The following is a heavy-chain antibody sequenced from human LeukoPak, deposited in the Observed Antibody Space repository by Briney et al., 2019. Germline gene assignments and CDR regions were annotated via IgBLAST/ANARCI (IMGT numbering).Heavy chain of an antibody. V-gene: IGHV6-1*01. CDR3: XXXXQLVDYYYIDV. Sequence: SQTLSLTCAISEYSVSSNSAAWNWIRQSPSRGLEWLGRTYYRSKWYYDYAVSVKSRITINPDTSKNQFSLQLKSVTPEDTAVXXXXXXXQLVDYYYIDVWGKGTTVTVSS. CDR2: TYYRSKWYY. J-gene: IGHJ6*03. CDR1: EYSVSSNSAA. D-gene: IGHD6-13*01.